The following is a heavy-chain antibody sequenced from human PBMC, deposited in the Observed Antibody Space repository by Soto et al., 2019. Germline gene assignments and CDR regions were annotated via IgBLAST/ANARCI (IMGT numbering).Heavy chain of an antibody. CDR2: ISWNSGKI. D-gene: IGHD3-16*02. J-gene: IGHJ6*02. V-gene: IGHV3-9*01. Sequence: EVQLVESGGGLVQPGRSLTLSCAASGFAFHDYAMHWVRQDPGKGLEWVSSISWNSGKIGYAGSVKGRFTISRDNAKNFVYRQMNSLSAEDTALYYCAKDKSNEELSVYYYNGLDVWGQGTTVIVSS. CDR1: GFAFHDYA. CDR3: AKDKSNEELSVYYYNGLDV.